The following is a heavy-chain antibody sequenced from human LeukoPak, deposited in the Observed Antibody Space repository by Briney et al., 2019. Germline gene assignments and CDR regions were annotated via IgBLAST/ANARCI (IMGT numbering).Heavy chain of an antibody. CDR2: IYYSANT. Sequence: SETLSLTCTVSGGSIRGYYWSWIRQPPGKGLEWIGYIYYSANTNYNPSLKSRVTISLDTSKNQFSLRLSSVIAADTAVYYCARWVGYCSSSNCYAREIYAMDVWGQGTTVTVSS. D-gene: IGHD2-2*01. V-gene: IGHV4-59*01. J-gene: IGHJ6*02. CDR1: GGSIRGYY. CDR3: ARWVGYCSSSNCYAREIYAMDV.